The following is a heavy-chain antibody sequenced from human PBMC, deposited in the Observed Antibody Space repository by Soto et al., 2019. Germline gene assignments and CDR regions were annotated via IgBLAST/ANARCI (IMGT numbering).Heavy chain of an antibody. D-gene: IGHD6-19*01. J-gene: IGHJ4*02. CDR3: ARVPPRSSGWYIFDY. Sequence: QVQLVQSGAEVKKPGASVKVSCKASGYTFTYYYIHWVRQAPGQGLEWMGIINPNSGSTTYAQKFQGRVTMTRDTSTSTVYMELTSLTSEDTAVYYCARVPPRSSGWYIFDYWGQGTLVTVSS. V-gene: IGHV1-46*01. CDR1: GYTFTYYY. CDR2: INPNSGST.